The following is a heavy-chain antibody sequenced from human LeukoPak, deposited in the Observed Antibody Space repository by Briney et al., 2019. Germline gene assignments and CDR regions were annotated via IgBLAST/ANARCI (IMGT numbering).Heavy chain of an antibody. D-gene: IGHD4-17*01. V-gene: IGHV4-4*02. J-gene: IGHJ6*02. Sequence: PSGTLSLTCAVSGGSISSSNWWSWVRQPPGKGLEWIGEIYHSGSTNYNPSLKSRVTISVDTSKNQFSLKLSSVTAADTAVYYCARLTVTNYYYYYGMDVWGQGTTVTVSS. CDR1: GGSISSSNW. CDR3: ARLTVTNYYYYYGMDV. CDR2: IYHSGST.